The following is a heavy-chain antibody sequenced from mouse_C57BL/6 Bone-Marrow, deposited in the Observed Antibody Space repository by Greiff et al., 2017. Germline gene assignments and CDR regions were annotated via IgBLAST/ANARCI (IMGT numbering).Heavy chain of an antibody. J-gene: IGHJ3*01. V-gene: IGHV3-6*01. Sequence: EVKLVESGPGLVKPSQSLSLTCSVTGYSITSGYYWNWIRQFPGNKLEWMGYISYDGSNNYNPSLKNRISITRDTSKNQFFLKLNSVTTEDTATYYCARRGDYYGSRAWFAYWGQGTLVTVSA. CDR2: ISYDGSN. D-gene: IGHD1-1*01. CDR1: GYSITSGYY. CDR3: ARRGDYYGSRAWFAY.